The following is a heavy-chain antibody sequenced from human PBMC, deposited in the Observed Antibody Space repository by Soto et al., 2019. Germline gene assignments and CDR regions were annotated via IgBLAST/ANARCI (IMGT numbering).Heavy chain of an antibody. Sequence: QVQLQESGPGLVKPSQTLSLTCTVSGGSISSGGYYWSWIRQHPGKGLEWIGYIYYSGSTYYNPSLKSRVTRSVESSKYQYFLTLNDVTAADKAVYYCSRDRCLSIVRENYYSHFGMDVVGQGTTFTVSS. CDR3: SRDRCLSIVRENYYSHFGMDV. CDR1: GGSISSGGYY. CDR2: IYYSGST. J-gene: IGHJ6*01. V-gene: IGHV4-31*03. D-gene: IGHD3-10*01.